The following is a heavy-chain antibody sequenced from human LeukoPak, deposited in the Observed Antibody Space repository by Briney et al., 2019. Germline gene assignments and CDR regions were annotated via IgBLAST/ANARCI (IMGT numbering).Heavy chain of an antibody. CDR3: ARGVSGWYEYYFDY. CDR2: IYYSGST. CDR1: GGSISSYY. V-gene: IGHV4-39*01. D-gene: IGHD6-19*01. Sequence: SETLSLTCTVSGGSISSYYWGWIRQPPGKGLEWIGSIYYSGSTYYNPSLKSRVTISVDTSKNQFSLKLSSVTAADTAVYYCARGVSGWYEYYFDYWGQGTLVTVSS. J-gene: IGHJ4*02.